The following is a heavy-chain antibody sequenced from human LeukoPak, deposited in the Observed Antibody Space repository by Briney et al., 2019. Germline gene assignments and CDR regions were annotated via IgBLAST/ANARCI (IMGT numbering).Heavy chain of an antibody. Sequence: GASVKVSCKASGYTFTGYYMHWVRQAPGQRLEWMGWINAGNGNTKYSQKFQGRVTITRDTSASTAYMELSSLRSEDTAVYYCAREYPYGSGSYYDYWGQGTLVTVSS. J-gene: IGHJ4*02. CDR2: INAGNGNT. V-gene: IGHV1-3*01. CDR3: AREYPYGSGSYYDY. CDR1: GYTFTGYY. D-gene: IGHD3-10*01.